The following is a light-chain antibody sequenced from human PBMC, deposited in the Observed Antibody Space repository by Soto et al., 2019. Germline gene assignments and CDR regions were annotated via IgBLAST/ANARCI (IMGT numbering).Light chain of an antibody. V-gene: IGKV1-12*01. CDR3: QQANGVPVT. CDR1: QGVSSW. CDR2: AVS. Sequence: DIQLTQSPSSVSASVGDRVTITCRASQGVSSWLAWYQQKPGKAPKLLIYAVSSLQSGVPARFSGSGSGTDFTLTISSLQPDDFATYYGQQANGVPVTFGGGTRVESK. J-gene: IGKJ4*01.